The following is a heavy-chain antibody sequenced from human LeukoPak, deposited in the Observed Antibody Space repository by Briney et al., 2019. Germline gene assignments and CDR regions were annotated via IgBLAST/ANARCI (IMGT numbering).Heavy chain of an antibody. CDR2: IYHSGST. Sequence: SETLSLTCAVSGYSISSGYYWGWIRQPPGKGLEWIGSIYHSGSTYYNPSLKSRVTISVDTSKNQFFLKLSSVTAADTAVYYCARLGGDFDYWGQGTLVTVSS. CDR1: GYSISSGYY. J-gene: IGHJ4*02. D-gene: IGHD3-10*01. V-gene: IGHV4-38-2*01. CDR3: ARLGGDFDY.